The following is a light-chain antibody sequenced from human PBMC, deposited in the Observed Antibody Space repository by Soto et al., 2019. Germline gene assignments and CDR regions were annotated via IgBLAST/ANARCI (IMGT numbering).Light chain of an antibody. CDR2: EVS. V-gene: IGLV2-18*02. J-gene: IGLJ3*02. CDR1: SSGVGSCNR. CDR3: SSFTSSNTWV. Sequence: QSALTQPPSVSGSPGQSVTISCTGTSSGVGSCNRVSWYQQPPGTAPKHMIYEVSNRPSGDPDRFFGSKSGNTASLTISGLQAEDQADYYCSSFTSSNTWVFGGGTKLTV.